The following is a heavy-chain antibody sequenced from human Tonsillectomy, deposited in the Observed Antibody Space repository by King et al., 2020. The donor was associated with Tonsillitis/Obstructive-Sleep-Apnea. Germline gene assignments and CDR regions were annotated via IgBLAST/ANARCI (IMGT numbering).Heavy chain of an antibody. Sequence: VQLVESGGGVVQPGRSLRLSCAASGVTFSTYAMHWVRQAPGKGLEWVAVISYDGSNKYYADSVKGRFTISRDNSKNTLYLQMNSLRAEDTAVYYCARGTGSDTAMDDYFYYWGQGTLVTVSS. CDR3: ARGTGSDTAMDDYFYY. CDR2: ISYDGSNK. CDR1: GVTFSTYA. D-gene: IGHD5-18*01. V-gene: IGHV3-30*04. J-gene: IGHJ4*02.